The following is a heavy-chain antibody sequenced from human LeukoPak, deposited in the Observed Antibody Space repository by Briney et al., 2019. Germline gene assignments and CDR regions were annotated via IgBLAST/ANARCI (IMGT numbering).Heavy chain of an antibody. V-gene: IGHV3-20*04. CDR1: GFTFHAFG. D-gene: IGHD1-26*01. J-gene: IGHJ4*02. CDR3: ARVLAWGAGNYFDN. Sequence: TGGSLRLSCAASGFTFHAFGMTWVRQAPGKGLEWVSAIRGDAGSTGYADSVKGRFTISRDNAKNALYLQMNSLRVEDTALYYCARVLAWGAGNYFDNWGQGTLVTVSS. CDR2: IRGDAGST.